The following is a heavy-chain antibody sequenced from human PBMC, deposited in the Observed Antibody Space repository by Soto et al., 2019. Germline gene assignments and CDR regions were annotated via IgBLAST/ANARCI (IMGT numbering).Heavy chain of an antibody. J-gene: IGHJ5*02. Sequence: SVKVSCKASGGTFSSYAISWVRQAPGQGLEWMGGIIPIFGTANYAQKFQGRVTITADESTSTAYMELSSLRSEDTAVYYCARAGIAVATILIWFDPWGQGTLVTVSS. V-gene: IGHV1-69*13. CDR2: IIPIFGTA. CDR3: ARAGIAVATILIWFDP. CDR1: GGTFSSYA. D-gene: IGHD6-19*01.